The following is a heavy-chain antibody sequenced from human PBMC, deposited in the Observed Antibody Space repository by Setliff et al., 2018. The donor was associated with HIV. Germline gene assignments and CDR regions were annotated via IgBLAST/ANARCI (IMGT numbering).Heavy chain of an antibody. CDR3: ARHNTGYSYGYDYYYYYMDV. D-gene: IGHD5-18*01. V-gene: IGHV4-39*01. J-gene: IGHJ6*03. CDR1: GGSISSSSYY. Sequence: SETLSLTCTVSGGSISSSSYYWGWIRQPPGKGLEWIGSIYYSGSTFYNPSLKSRVTISVDTSKNQFSLKLSSVTAADTAVYYCARHNTGYSYGYDYYYYYMDVWGKGTTVTVSS. CDR2: IYYSGST.